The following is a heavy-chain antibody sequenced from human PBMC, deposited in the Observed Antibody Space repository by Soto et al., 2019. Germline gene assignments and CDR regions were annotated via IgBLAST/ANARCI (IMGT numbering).Heavy chain of an antibody. CDR3: ASLAYYDFWSGYNNWFDP. CDR2: IIPIFGTA. D-gene: IGHD3-3*01. Sequence: QVPLVQSGAEVKKPGSSVKVSCKASGGTFSSYAISWVRQAPGQGLEWMGGIIPIFGTANYAQKFQGRVTITADESTSTAYMELGSLRSEDTAVYYCASLAYYDFWSGYNNWFDPWGQGTLVTVSS. J-gene: IGHJ5*02. V-gene: IGHV1-69*01. CDR1: GGTFSSYA.